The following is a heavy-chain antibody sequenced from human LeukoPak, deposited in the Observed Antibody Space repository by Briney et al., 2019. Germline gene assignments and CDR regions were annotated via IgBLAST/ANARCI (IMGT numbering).Heavy chain of an antibody. CDR3: ARPGHRFSSHCLDDY. CDR2: IYYTGST. J-gene: IGHJ4*02. CDR1: GGSISSYY. V-gene: IGHV4-59*01. D-gene: IGHD2-2*01. Sequence: PSETLSHTCTVSGGSISSYYWSWLRQPPGKGLEYIGYIYYTGSTNYNPSLKSRVTISLDTSKNQFSLRLSSVTAADTAVYYCARPGHRFSSHCLDDYWGQGTLVTVSS.